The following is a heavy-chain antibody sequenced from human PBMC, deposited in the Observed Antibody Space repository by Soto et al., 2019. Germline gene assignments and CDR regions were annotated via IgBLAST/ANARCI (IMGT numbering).Heavy chain of an antibody. CDR2: INPSGCST. D-gene: IGHD1-7*01. CDR1: GYTFTSYY. Sequence: GASVKVSCKASGYTFTSYYMHWVRQAPGQGLEWMGIINPSGCSTSYAQKFQGRGTMTRDTSTSTVYMELSSLRSEDTAVYYCASKGTGTTYYFDYWGQGTLVTVSS. CDR3: ASKGTGTTYYFDY. J-gene: IGHJ4*02. V-gene: IGHV1-46*01.